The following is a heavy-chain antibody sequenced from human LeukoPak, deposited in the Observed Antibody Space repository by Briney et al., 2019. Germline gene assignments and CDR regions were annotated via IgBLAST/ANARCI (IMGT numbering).Heavy chain of an antibody. V-gene: IGHV1-18*01. CDR2: ISTSTGNI. D-gene: IGHD6-13*01. Sequence: ASVKVSCKASGPTFTSRGISWVRQAPGQGLEWMGGISTSTGNINYAQKLQGRVSMTTDTSTTTVYMELRSLTSDDTAVYYCARSYSSTWYGGFDSWGQGTLVTVSS. CDR1: GPTFTSRG. J-gene: IGHJ5*01. CDR3: ARSYSSTWYGGFDS.